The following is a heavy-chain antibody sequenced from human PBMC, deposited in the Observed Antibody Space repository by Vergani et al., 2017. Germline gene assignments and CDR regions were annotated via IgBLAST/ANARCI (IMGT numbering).Heavy chain of an antibody. J-gene: IGHJ4*02. Sequence: EVQLLESGGGLVQPGGSLRLSCVASGFTFSSYAMSWVRQAPGKGLEWVSAISGSGGSTYYADSVKGRFTISRDNSKNTLYLQMNSLRAEDTAVYYCAKALRFLDNYIPIDYWGQGTLVTVSS. D-gene: IGHD3-3*01. CDR1: GFTFSSYA. CDR2: ISGSGGST. V-gene: IGHV3-23*01. CDR3: AKALRFLDNYIPIDY.